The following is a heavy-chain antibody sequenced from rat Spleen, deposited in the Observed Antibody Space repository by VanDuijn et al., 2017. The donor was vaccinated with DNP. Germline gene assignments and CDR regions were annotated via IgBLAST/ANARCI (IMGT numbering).Heavy chain of an antibody. CDR1: GYSITSNY. J-gene: IGHJ2*01. D-gene: IGHD1-9*01. V-gene: IGHV3-1*01. Sequence: EVQLQESGPGLVKPSQSLSLTCSVTGYSITSNYWAWIRKFPGNKMEWMGYISYSGSTSYNPSLKSRISITRDTSKNQIFLHLNSVTTDDTATYYCARWNYYGYNGFDYWGQGVMVTVSS. CDR3: ARWNYYGYNGFDY. CDR2: ISYSGST.